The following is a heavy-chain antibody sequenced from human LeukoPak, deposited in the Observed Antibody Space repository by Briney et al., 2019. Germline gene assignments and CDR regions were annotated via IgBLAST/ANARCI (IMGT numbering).Heavy chain of an antibody. CDR2: INWNSGSI. CDR1: GFTFDDYA. D-gene: IGHD6-19*01. CDR3: AKDPHSSGWHHFDY. Sequence: GGSLRLSCAASGFTFDDYAMHWVRQAPGKGLEWVSSINWNSGSIGYADSVKGRFTISRDNAKNFLYLQMNSLRAEDTGLYYCAKDPHSSGWHHFDYWGQGILVTVSS. V-gene: IGHV3-9*01. J-gene: IGHJ4*02.